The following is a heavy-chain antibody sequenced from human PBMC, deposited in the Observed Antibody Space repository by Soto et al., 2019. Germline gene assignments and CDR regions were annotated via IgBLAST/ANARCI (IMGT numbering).Heavy chain of an antibody. CDR2: ISYDGSNK. CDR3: ARDRRSSTSLPRPYYYYYGMDV. J-gene: IGHJ6*02. Sequence: GGSLRLSCAASGFTFSSYAMHWVRQAPGKGLEWVAVISYDGSNKYYADSVKGRFTISRDNSKNTLYLQMNSLRAEDTAVYYCARDRRSSTSLPRPYYYYYGMDVWGQGTTVTVSS. V-gene: IGHV3-30-3*01. D-gene: IGHD2-2*01. CDR1: GFTFSSYA.